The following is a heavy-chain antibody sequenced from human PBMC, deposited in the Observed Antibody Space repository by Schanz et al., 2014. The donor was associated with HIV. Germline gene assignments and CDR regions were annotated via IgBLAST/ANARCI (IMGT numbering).Heavy chain of an antibody. CDR1: GFTFSDYS. CDR2: ISESGGRT. D-gene: IGHD3-22*01. V-gene: IGHV3-23*04. J-gene: IGHJ4*02. Sequence: EVQLVESGGGVVRPGRSLRLSCAASGFTFSDYSMNWVRQTPGKGLEWVSSISESGGRTYYADSVNGRFTISRDNSKNTLYLQMTTLRIDDTAVYYCAKPEYDSRGNSQSHFDYWGQGTLVTVSS. CDR3: AKPEYDSRGNSQSHFDY.